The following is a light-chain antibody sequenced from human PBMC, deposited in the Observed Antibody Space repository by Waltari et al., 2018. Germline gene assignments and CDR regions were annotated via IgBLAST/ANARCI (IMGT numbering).Light chain of an antibody. CDR1: QSVLYSPNNKNY. V-gene: IGKV4-1*01. CDR3: QQYANTPRT. J-gene: IGKJ1*01. Sequence: DIVMTQSPDSLAVSLGERATVNCKSSQSVLYSPNNKNYLAWYQQKPGQPPKLLIYWASTRESGVPDRFSGRGCGTDFTLTISSLQAEDVAVYYCQQYANTPRTFGQGTTVEIK. CDR2: WAS.